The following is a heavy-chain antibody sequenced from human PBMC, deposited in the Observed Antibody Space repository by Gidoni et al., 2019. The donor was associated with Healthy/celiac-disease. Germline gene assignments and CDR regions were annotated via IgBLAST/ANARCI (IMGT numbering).Heavy chain of an antibody. CDR2: INPSGGST. CDR1: GYTFTSYY. CDR3: ARRGGTMVRGGNPNDAFDI. J-gene: IGHJ3*02. Sequence: QVQLVQSGAEVKKPGASVKVSCKASGYTFTSYYMHWVRQAPGQGLEWMGIINPSGGSTSYAQKFQGRVTMTRDTSTSTVYMELSSLRSEDTAVYYCARRGGTMVRGGNPNDAFDIWGQGTMVTVSS. V-gene: IGHV1-46*03. D-gene: IGHD3-10*01.